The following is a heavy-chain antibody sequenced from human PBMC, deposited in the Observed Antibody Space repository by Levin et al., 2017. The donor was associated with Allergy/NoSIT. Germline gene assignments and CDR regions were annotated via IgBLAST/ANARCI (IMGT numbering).Heavy chain of an antibody. CDR1: GYTFTSYA. V-gene: IGHV7-4-1*02. CDR2: INTNTGNP. J-gene: IGHJ4*02. CDR3: AYDFWSGYPDY. Sequence: AGESLKISCKASGYTFTSYAMNWVRQAPGQGLEWMGWINTNTGNPTYAQGFTGRFVFSLDTSVSTAYLQISSLKAEDTAVYYCAYDFWSGYPDYWGQGTLVTVSS. D-gene: IGHD3-3*01.